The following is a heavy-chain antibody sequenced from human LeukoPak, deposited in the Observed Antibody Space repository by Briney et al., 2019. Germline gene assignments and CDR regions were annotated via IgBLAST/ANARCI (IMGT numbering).Heavy chain of an antibody. V-gene: IGHV4-59*01. CDR3: ARVPGVAVAGNYYYYGMDV. Sequence: SETLSLTCTVSGGSISSYYWSWIRQPPGKGLEWIGYIYYSGSTNYNPSLKSRVTISVDTSKNQLSPKLSSVTAADTAVYYCARVPGVAVAGNYYYYGMDVWGQGTTVTVSS. CDR2: IYYSGST. J-gene: IGHJ6*02. D-gene: IGHD6-19*01. CDR1: GGSISSYY.